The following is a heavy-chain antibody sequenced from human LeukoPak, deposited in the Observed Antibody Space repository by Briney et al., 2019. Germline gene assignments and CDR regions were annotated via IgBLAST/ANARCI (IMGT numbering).Heavy chain of an antibody. CDR3: AKSSGWNYYYYYMDV. J-gene: IGHJ6*03. D-gene: IGHD6-19*01. CDR2: SSSSSTYV. Sequence: PGGPLRLPCAASGFTFSNYGMNWVRQAPGKALEWVLSSSSSSTYVYYADAVKGRFTISRDNAKNSLYLQMSSLRTEDTAVYYCAKSSGWNYYYYYMDVWGKGTTVIASS. V-gene: IGHV3-21*01. CDR1: GFTFSNYG.